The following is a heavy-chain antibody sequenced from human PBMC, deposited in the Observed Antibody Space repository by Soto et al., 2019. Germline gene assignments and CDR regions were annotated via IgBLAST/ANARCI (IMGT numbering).Heavy chain of an antibody. V-gene: IGHV5-51*01. CDR1: GYXFTSYL. CDR2: IYPGDSDT. CDR3: ARSYCTNGVCYPRYNWFDP. J-gene: IGHJ5*02. Sequence: EXLKIYCKCSGYXFTSYLIGWVRQMPGKGLECIGIIYPGDSDTRYSPSFQFQVTISDDKSISTAYLPWSSLKASYTAMYYFARSYCTNGVCYPRYNWFDPWGQGTLVTVSS. D-gene: IGHD2-8*01.